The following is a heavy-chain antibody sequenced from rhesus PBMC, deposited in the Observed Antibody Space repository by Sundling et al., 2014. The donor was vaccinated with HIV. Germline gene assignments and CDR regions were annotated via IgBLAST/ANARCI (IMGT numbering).Heavy chain of an antibody. Sequence: QVQLQESGPGLVKPSETLSLTCAVSGASIIDYYYWNWIRQPPGKGLDWIGYIYGSSTSTDYNPSLKSRVTISTDTSNNQFSLKLSSVTAADTAVYYCARVILAGSLFDYWGQGVLVTVSS. CDR1: GASIIDYYY. CDR3: ARVILAGSLFDY. D-gene: IGHD1-1-1*01. CDR2: IYGSSTST. J-gene: IGHJ4*01. V-gene: IGHV4S9*01.